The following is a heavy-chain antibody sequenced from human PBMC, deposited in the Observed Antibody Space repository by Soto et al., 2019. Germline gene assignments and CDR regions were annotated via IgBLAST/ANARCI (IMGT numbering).Heavy chain of an antibody. CDR3: ARGECSSNYCFTRWALDI. CDR2: IHHSGRT. CDR1: GGSFSGYY. D-gene: IGHD2-2*01. V-gene: IGHV4-34*01. Sequence: TXGTLSLTCAVYGGSFSGYYWTWIRQTPGKGLEWIGEIHHSGRTNYNPSLKSRVSISADTSKTQFSLNLTSVTAADTAVYYCARGECSSNYCFTRWALDIWGQGTVVTVSS. J-gene: IGHJ3*02.